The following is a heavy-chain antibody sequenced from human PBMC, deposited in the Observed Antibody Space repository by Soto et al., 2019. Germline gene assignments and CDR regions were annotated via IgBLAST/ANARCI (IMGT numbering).Heavy chain of an antibody. V-gene: IGHV1-18*01. D-gene: IGHD6-13*01. J-gene: IGHJ4*02. CDR2: ISAYNGNT. Sequence: QSQLVQSGAEVKKPGASVKVSCKASGYTFSSYHITWVRQAPGQGLEWMGWISAYNGNTNYAQHLQSRVTTTTDPSTSIAYMELGRLRSDDTAVYYCSRDLPLVDSWGQGSLVTVSS. CDR3: SRDLPLVDS. CDR1: GYTFSSYH.